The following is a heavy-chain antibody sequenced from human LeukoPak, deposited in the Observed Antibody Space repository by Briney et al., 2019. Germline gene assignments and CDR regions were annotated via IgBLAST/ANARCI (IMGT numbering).Heavy chain of an antibody. Sequence: SEALSLTCTVSSYSISSVYYGGWIRQPPGKGLEWIATISHSGSTYYTPSLKSRLTISLDTSKNRFSLKLSSVTAADTAVYYCARVNAPVATFDYWGQGALVTVSS. CDR3: ARVNAPVATFDY. V-gene: IGHV4-38-2*02. J-gene: IGHJ4*02. D-gene: IGHD2-21*01. CDR1: SYSISSVYY. CDR2: ISHSGST.